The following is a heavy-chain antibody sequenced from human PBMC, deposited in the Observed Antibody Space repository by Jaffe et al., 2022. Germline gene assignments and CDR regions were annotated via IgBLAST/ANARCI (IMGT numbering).Heavy chain of an antibody. J-gene: IGHJ5*02. CDR2: IYHSGST. CDR3: AREGMVQGAGLGWFDP. Sequence: QLQLQESGSGLVKPSQTLSLTCAVSGGSISSGGYSWSWIRQPPGKGLEWIGYIYHSGSTYYNPSLKSRVTISVDRSKNQFSLKLSSVTAADTAVYYCAREGMVQGAGLGWFDPWGQGTLVTVSS. CDR1: GGSISSGGYS. V-gene: IGHV4-30-2*01. D-gene: IGHD3-10*01.